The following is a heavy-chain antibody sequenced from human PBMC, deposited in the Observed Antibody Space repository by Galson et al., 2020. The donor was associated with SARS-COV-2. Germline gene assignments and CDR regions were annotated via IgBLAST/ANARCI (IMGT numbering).Heavy chain of an antibody. V-gene: IGHV4-30-4*01. J-gene: IGHJ6*02. Sequence: ETSETLSLTCTVSGGSISSGDYYWSWIRQPPGKGLEWIGYIYYSGSTYYNPSLKSRVTISVDTSNNQFSLKLSSVTAADTAVYYCARDRTLWSYYYYGMDVSGQGTTVTVSS. CDR1: GGSISSGDYY. CDR3: ARDRTLWSYYYYGMDV. D-gene: IGHD3-10*01. CDR2: IYYSGST.